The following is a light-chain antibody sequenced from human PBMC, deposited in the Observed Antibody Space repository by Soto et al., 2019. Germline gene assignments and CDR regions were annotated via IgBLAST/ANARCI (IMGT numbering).Light chain of an antibody. CDR3: QQYNTWRT. V-gene: IGKV3-15*01. CDR1: QSVSSN. CDR2: GAS. Sequence: EIVMTQSPATLSVSPGERVTLSRRASQSVSSNLAWYQQKPGQSPRLLIYGASTRATGIPARFSGSGSGTEFTLTISSLQSEDFAVYYCQQYNTWRTFGQGTKVEIK. J-gene: IGKJ1*01.